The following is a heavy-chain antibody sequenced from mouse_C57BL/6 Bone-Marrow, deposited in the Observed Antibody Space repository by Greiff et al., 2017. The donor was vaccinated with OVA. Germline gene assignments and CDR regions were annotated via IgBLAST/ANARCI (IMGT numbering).Heavy chain of an antibody. D-gene: IGHD1-1*01. CDR3: ARHEGVLRSYYAMDY. V-gene: IGHV1-62-2*01. CDR2: FYPGSGSI. J-gene: IGHJ4*01. Sequence: VMLVESGAELVKPGASVKLSCKASGYTFTEYTIHWVKQRSGQGLEWIGWFYPGSGSIKYNEKFKDKATLTADKSSSTVYMELSRLTSEDSAVYFCARHEGVLRSYYAMDYWGQGTSVTVSS. CDR1: GYTFTEYT.